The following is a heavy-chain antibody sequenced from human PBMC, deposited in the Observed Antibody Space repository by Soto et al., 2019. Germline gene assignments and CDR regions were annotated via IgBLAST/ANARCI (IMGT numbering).Heavy chain of an antibody. CDR2: IYYSGST. CDR1: GGSISSSSYY. J-gene: IGHJ3*02. Sequence: SETLSLTCTVSGGSISSSSYYWGWIRQPPGKGLEWIGSIYYSGSTYYNPSLKSRVTISVDTSKNQFSLKLSSVTAADTAVYYCASWRICGGDCLDAFDIWGQGTMVTVSS. D-gene: IGHD2-21*02. V-gene: IGHV4-39*01. CDR3: ASWRICGGDCLDAFDI.